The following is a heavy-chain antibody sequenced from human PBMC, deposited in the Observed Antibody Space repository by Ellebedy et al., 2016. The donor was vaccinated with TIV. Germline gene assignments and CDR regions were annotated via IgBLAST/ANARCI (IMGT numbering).Heavy chain of an antibody. Sequence: GGSLRLSCAASGFTFSSYWMHWVRQVPGKGLVWVSRINTDGRSTNYADSVKGRFTISRDNSKNTLYLQMDSLRAEDTAVYYCARELVPHTGWCSYFQHWGQGTLVTVSS. J-gene: IGHJ1*01. D-gene: IGHD6-19*01. CDR2: INTDGRST. V-gene: IGHV3-74*01. CDR1: GFTFSSYW. CDR3: ARELVPHTGWCSYFQH.